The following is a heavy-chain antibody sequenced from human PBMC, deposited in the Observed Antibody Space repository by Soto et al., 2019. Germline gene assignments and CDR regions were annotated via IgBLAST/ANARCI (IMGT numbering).Heavy chain of an antibody. Sequence: SETLSLTCTVSGGSSSRRGYYWTWIRQYPGKGLEWIGYIYHSGGTYYNPSLKSRVTISADTSKKQFSLKLSSVTAADTAVYYCARTKDYSSSLDYWGQGTLVTVYS. J-gene: IGHJ4*02. D-gene: IGHD6-6*01. CDR1: GGSSSRRGYY. CDR3: ARTKDYSSSLDY. V-gene: IGHV4-31*03. CDR2: IYHSGGT.